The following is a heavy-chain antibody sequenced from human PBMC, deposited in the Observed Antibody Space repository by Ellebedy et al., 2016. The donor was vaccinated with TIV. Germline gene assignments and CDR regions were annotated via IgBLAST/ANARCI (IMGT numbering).Heavy chain of an antibody. CDR1: GYTFSNNY. CDR3: ARDITYYYDSSGYWGFDS. Sequence: AASVKVSCKASGYTFSNNYMHWLRQAPGQGLEWMGVINPSGGGTSYAQRFQGRVTMTRDTSTSTVYMGLNSLRSEDTALYYCARDITYYYDSSGYWGFDSWGQGTLVTVSS. J-gene: IGHJ4*02. D-gene: IGHD3-22*01. CDR2: INPSGGGT. V-gene: IGHV1-46*01.